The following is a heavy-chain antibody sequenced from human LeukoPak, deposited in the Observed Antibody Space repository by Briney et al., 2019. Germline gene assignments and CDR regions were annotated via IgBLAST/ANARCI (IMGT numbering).Heavy chain of an antibody. Sequence: SETLSLTCAVYGGSFSGYYWSWIRQPPGKGLEWIGEINHSGSTNYNPSLKSRVTISVDTSKNQFSLKLSSVTAADSAVYYCARGGYSYGLPFDYWGQGTLVTVSS. V-gene: IGHV4-34*01. D-gene: IGHD5-18*01. CDR3: ARGGYSYGLPFDY. CDR1: GGSFSGYY. J-gene: IGHJ4*02. CDR2: INHSGST.